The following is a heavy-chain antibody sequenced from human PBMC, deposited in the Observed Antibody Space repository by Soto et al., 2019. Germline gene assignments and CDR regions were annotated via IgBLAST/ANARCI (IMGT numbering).Heavy chain of an antibody. V-gene: IGHV3-30-3*01. D-gene: IGHD3-9*01. Sequence: GGSLRLSCAASGFTFSTYAMHWVRQAPGKGLEWLAVISYDENNKYYADSVKGRFTISRDNSKNTLYLQMNSLRTEDTAVYYCARGLYDILTGYGDYWGQGTLVTVSS. J-gene: IGHJ4*02. CDR3: ARGLYDILTGYGDY. CDR2: ISYDENNK. CDR1: GFTFSTYA.